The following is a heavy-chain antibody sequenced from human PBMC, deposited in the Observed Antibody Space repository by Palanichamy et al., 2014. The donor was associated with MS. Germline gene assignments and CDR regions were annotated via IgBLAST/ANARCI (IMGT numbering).Heavy chain of an antibody. CDR3: ARDGVYGGHDY. Sequence: EVQVVEVWGRAWSSLGGPVRLSCVASGFTFSNYFMSWVRQAPGKGLEWVANIKEGGSEKYYVDSVKGRFTISRDNAKTSLYLQMNSLRPEDTAVYYCARDGVYGGHDYWGQGILVTVSS. D-gene: IGHD4-23*01. CDR2: IKEGGSEK. CDR1: GFTFSNYF. J-gene: IGHJ4*02. V-gene: IGHV3-7*03.